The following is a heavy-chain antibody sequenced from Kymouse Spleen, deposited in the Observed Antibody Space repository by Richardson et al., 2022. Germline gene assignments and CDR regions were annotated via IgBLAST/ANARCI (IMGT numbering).Heavy chain of an antibody. J-gene: IGHJ5*02. CDR3: ARGYSSGWYNWFDP. CDR2: IYYSGST. Sequence: QLQLQESGPGLVKPSETLSLTCTVSGGSISSSSYYWGWIRQPPGKGLEWIGSIYYSGSTYYNPSLKSRVTISVDTSKNQFSLKLSSVTAADTAVYYCARGYSSGWYNWFDPWGQGTLVTVSS. V-gene: IGHV4-39*01. CDR1: GGSISSSSYY. D-gene: IGHD6-19*01.